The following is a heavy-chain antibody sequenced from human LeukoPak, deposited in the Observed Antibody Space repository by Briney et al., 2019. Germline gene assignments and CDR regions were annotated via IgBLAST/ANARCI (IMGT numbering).Heavy chain of an antibody. D-gene: IGHD5-12*01. CDR3: ARGDGYNYFNY. V-gene: IGHV3-23*01. Sequence: GGSLRLSCAASGFTFSTYAVSWVRQAPGKGLGWVSAISSSGDTTYYADSVKGRFSISRDNSKNTLYLQMNSLRAEDTAVYYCARGDGYNYFNYWGQGTLVTVSS. CDR1: GFTFSTYA. J-gene: IGHJ4*02. CDR2: ISSSGDTT.